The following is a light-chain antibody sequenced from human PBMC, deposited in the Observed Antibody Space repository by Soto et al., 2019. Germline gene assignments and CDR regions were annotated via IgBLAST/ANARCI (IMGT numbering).Light chain of an antibody. CDR3: AAWDDSLNGFYV. Sequence: QSVLTQPPSASGTPGQRVTISCSGSSSNIGSNTVNWYQQLPGTAPKLLIYSNNQRPSGVPDRFSGSKSGTSASLAISGLQSEDEADYYCAAWDDSLNGFYVFATGTKVTVL. CDR1: SSNIGSNT. J-gene: IGLJ1*01. V-gene: IGLV1-44*01. CDR2: SNN.